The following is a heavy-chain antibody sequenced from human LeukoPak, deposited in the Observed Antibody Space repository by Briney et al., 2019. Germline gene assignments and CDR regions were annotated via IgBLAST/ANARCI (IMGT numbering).Heavy chain of an antibody. CDR1: GFTFDDHG. Sequence: GGSLRLSCAASGFTFDDHGMGWVRQAPGKGLEWVSGIKWDGGRTGYADSVKGRFTISRDNAKNSLYLQMNSLRAEDTAVYYCARVSAAAADDAFDIWGQGTMVTVSS. J-gene: IGHJ3*02. V-gene: IGHV3-20*04. CDR3: ARVSAAAADDAFDI. D-gene: IGHD6-13*01. CDR2: IKWDGGRT.